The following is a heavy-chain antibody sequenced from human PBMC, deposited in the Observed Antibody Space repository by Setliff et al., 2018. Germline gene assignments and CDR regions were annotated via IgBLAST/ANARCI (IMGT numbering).Heavy chain of an antibody. CDR2: ISYDGNKI. J-gene: IGHJ4*02. V-gene: IGHV3-30-3*01. CDR3: TRGAISGHDLGSPY. D-gene: IGHD5-12*01. CDR1: GFTFTNYA. Sequence: PGGSLRLSCGASGFTFTNYAVDWVRQAPGKGLEWVALISYDGNKIYYADSVRGRFTISRDTSKNTVFLQMNSLRPDDTAVYYCTRGAISGHDLGSPYWGQGTLVTVSS.